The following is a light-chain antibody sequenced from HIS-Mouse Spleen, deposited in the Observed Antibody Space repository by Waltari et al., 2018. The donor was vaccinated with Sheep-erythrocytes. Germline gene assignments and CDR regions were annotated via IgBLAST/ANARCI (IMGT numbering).Light chain of an antibody. CDR1: KLGDKY. V-gene: IGLV3-1*01. CDR2: QDS. CDR3: CSYAGSYNHV. Sequence: LTQPPSVSVSPGQTASITCSGDKLGDKYACWYQQKPGQSPVLVIYQDSKRPSGIPERFSGSKSGNTASLTISGLQAEDEADYYCCSYAGSYNHVFATGTKVTVL. J-gene: IGLJ1*01.